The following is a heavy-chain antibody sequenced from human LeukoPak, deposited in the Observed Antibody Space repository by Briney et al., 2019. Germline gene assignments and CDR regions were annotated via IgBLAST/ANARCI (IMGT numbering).Heavy chain of an antibody. D-gene: IGHD2-2*01. CDR3: ATDPRVVVPAAMMLDY. Sequence: SETLSLTCTVSGGSISSSSYYWGWIRQPPGKGLEWIGSIYYSGSTYYNPSLKSRVTISVDTSKNQFSLKLSSVTAADTAVYYCATDPRVVVPAAMMLDYWGQGTLVTVSS. CDR2: IYYSGST. CDR1: GGSISSSSYY. V-gene: IGHV4-39*01. J-gene: IGHJ4*02.